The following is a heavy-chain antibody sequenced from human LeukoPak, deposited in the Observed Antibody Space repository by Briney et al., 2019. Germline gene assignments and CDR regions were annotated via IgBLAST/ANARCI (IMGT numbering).Heavy chain of an antibody. Sequence: SETLSLTCTVSGGSISSSSYYWGWIRQPPGKGLEWIGNIYCSGSTYYNPSLKSRVTISVDTSKNQFSLKLSSVTAADTAVYYCARSEYSYGADAFDIWGQGTMVTVSS. D-gene: IGHD5-18*01. CDR2: IYCSGST. CDR3: ARSEYSYGADAFDI. V-gene: IGHV4-39*07. CDR1: GGSISSSSYY. J-gene: IGHJ3*02.